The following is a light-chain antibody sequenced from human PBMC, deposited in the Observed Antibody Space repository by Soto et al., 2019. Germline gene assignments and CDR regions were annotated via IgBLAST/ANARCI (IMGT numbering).Light chain of an antibody. CDR2: GNT. J-gene: IGLJ2*01. CDR1: RSNLGAGYG. Sequence: QSVLTQPPSVSGAPGQRVTIPCTGSRSNLGAGYGVHWYQQLPGTAPKLLIAGNTNRPSGVPDRFSASKSGTSASLTISGLQAEDEADYYCQSNDTSLSAVVFGGGTQLTVL. CDR3: QSNDTSLSAVV. V-gene: IGLV1-40*01.